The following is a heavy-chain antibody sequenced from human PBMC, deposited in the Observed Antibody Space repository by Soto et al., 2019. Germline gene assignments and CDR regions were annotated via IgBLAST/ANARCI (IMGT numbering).Heavy chain of an antibody. Sequence: PSESLSLACPVSVGSCSSGSYYWSWILQPPGKGLEWIGYIYYSGSTNYNPSLKSRVTISVDTSKNQFSLKLSSMTAADTAVYYCARDMHAGFTHYFDPWGQGTLVTVS. V-gene: IGHV4-61*01. CDR1: VGSCSSGSYY. D-gene: IGHD1-26*01. CDR3: ARDMHAGFTHYFDP. CDR2: IYYSGST. J-gene: IGHJ5*02.